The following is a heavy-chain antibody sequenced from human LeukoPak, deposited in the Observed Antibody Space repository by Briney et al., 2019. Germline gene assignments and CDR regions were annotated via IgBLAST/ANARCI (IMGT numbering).Heavy chain of an antibody. D-gene: IGHD6-19*01. CDR1: GFTLSSNY. Sequence: PGGSLRLSCAASGFTLSSNYMSWVRQAPGKGPEWVSVIYSGGSTYYADSVKGRFTISRDNAKSSLYLQMNSLRTEDTAVYYCARDVPASGWSLGYWGQGTLVTVSS. CDR2: IYSGGST. V-gene: IGHV3-53*01. J-gene: IGHJ4*02. CDR3: ARDVPASGWSLGY.